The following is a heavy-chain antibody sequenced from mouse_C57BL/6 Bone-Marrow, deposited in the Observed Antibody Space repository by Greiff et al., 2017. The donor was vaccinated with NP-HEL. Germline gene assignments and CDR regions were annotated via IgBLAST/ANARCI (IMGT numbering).Heavy chain of an antibody. CDR2: IRLKSDNYAT. D-gene: IGHD1-1*01. CDR3: ASYYYGSLYCFDY. CDR1: GFTFSNYW. V-gene: IGHV6-3*01. Sequence: EVKLVESGGGLVQPGGSMKLSCVASGFTFSNYWMNWVRQSPEKGLEWVAQIRLKSDNYATHYAESVKGRFTISRDDSKSSVYLQMNNLRAEDTGNYYCASYYYGSLYCFDYWGQGTTLTGSS. J-gene: IGHJ2*01.